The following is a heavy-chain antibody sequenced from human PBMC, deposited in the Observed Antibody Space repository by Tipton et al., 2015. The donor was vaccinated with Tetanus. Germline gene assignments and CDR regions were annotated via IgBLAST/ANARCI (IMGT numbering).Heavy chain of an antibody. CDR1: GGSISSGGYY. D-gene: IGHD3-22*01. Sequence: LRLSCTVSGGSISSGGYYWTWIRQHPERGLEWIGYIYYTGNTYYNPSLKSRVTISVDTSKNQFSLKLTSVTAADTAVHYCARDSYYSSRWSFADYWGQGTLVTVSS. CDR3: ARDSYYSSRWSFADY. J-gene: IGHJ4*02. V-gene: IGHV4-31*03. CDR2: IYYTGNT.